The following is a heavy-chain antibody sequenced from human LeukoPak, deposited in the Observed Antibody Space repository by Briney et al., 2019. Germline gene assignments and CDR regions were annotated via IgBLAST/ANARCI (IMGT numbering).Heavy chain of an antibody. D-gene: IGHD6-6*01. CDR2: IRYDGSNK. Sequence: PGGSLRLSCAASGFTFSSYGMHWVRQAPGKGLEWVAFIRYDGSNKYYADSVKGRFTISRDNSKNTLYLQMNSLRAEDTAVYYCAKGPYSSSSGRRRYYYYYMDVWGKGTTVTVSS. CDR3: AKGPYSSSSGRRRYYYYYMDV. V-gene: IGHV3-30*02. CDR1: GFTFSSYG. J-gene: IGHJ6*03.